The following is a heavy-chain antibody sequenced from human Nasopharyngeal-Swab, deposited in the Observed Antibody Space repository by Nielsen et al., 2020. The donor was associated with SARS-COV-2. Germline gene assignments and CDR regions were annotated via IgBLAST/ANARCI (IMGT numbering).Heavy chain of an antibody. CDR3: ARTLGGSYFADFDY. Sequence: GESLKISCAASGFTFSSYAMHWVRQAPGKGLEWVAVISYDGSNKYYADSVKGRFTISRDNSKTTLYLQMNSLRAEDTAVYYCARTLGGSYFADFDYWGQGTLVTVSS. V-gene: IGHV3-30-3*01. CDR2: ISYDGSNK. D-gene: IGHD1-26*01. J-gene: IGHJ4*02. CDR1: GFTFSSYA.